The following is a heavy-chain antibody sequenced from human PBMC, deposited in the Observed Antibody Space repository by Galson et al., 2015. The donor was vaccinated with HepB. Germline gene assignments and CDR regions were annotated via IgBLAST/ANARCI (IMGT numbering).Heavy chain of an antibody. CDR2: IYYSGST. Sequence: TLSLTCTVSGGSISSYYWSWIRQPPGKGLEWIGYIYYSGSTNYNPSLKSRVTISVDTSKNQFSLKLSSVTAADTAVYYRARVRQGGIAVAAIDYWGQGTLVTVSS. CDR1: GGSISSYY. CDR3: ARVRQGGIAVAAIDY. V-gene: IGHV4-59*01. J-gene: IGHJ4*02. D-gene: IGHD6-19*01.